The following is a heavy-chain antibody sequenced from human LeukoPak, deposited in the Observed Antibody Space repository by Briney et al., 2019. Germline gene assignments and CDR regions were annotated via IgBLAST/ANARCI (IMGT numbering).Heavy chain of an antibody. Sequence: SGPTLVKPTQTLTLTCTFSGFSITTRGETVGWIRQPPGKALEWLALISWDDDKRHSPSLKSRLTITKDPSKNHVVLTMTNMDPVDTATYYCAHRRAGGPVPNAFDIWGQGTMVTVSS. D-gene: IGHD3-16*01. V-gene: IGHV2-5*02. CDR1: GFSITTRGET. CDR3: AHRRAGGPVPNAFDI. J-gene: IGHJ3*02. CDR2: ISWDDDK.